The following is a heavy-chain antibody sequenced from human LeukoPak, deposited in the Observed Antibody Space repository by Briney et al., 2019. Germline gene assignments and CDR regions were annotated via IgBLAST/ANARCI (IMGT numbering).Heavy chain of an antibody. CDR2: ISGSGGST. D-gene: IGHD3-3*01. V-gene: IGHV3-23*01. CDR3: AKSPSESGYYYFDY. CDR1: GFTFSSYA. J-gene: IGHJ4*02. Sequence: GGSLRVSCAASGFTFSSYAMSWVRQALGKGLEWVSAISGSGGSTYYADSVKGRFTISRDNSKNTLYLQMNSLRAEDTAVYYCAKSPSESGYYYFDYWGQGTLVTVSS.